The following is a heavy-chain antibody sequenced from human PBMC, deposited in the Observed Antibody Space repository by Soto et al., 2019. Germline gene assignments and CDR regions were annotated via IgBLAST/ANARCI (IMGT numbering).Heavy chain of an antibody. Sequence: GGSLRLSCAASGFIFSNACINWVRQAPGKGLEWVGRVKSKTDGGTTDFAAPVKGRFAISRDDSKNMVYLEMNSVKTEDTAIYYCTTDSYMTNIIVRFDYWGHGTLVTVSS. D-gene: IGHD4-17*01. CDR3: TTDSYMTNIIVRFDY. V-gene: IGHV3-15*07. J-gene: IGHJ4*01. CDR2: VKSKTDGGTT. CDR1: GFIFSNAC.